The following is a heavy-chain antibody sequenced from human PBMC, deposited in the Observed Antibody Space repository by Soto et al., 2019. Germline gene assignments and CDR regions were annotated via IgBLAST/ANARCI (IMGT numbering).Heavy chain of an antibody. D-gene: IGHD2-2*01. Sequence: QVQLVESGGGVVQPGRSLRLSCAASGFTFSSYGMHWVRQAPGKGLEWGAVIWYDGRNKYYADSVKGRFTISRDNSNNTLYLQMNSLRAEDTAVYYCARGEATKGYCSSTSCTDFDIWGQGTMVTVSS. CDR1: GFTFSSYG. CDR2: IWYDGRNK. J-gene: IGHJ3*02. V-gene: IGHV3-33*01. CDR3: ARGEATKGYCSSTSCTDFDI.